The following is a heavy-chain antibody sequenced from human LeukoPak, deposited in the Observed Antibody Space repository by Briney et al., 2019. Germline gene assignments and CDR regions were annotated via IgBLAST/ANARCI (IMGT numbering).Heavy chain of an antibody. J-gene: IGHJ4*02. V-gene: IGHV3-30-3*01. CDR1: GFTFSSYA. CDR2: ISYDGSNK. CDR3: ASGQRIAVAGTDY. D-gene: IGHD6-19*01. Sequence: PGGSLRLSCAASGFTFSSYAMHWVRQAPGKGLEWVAVISYDGSNKYYADSVKGRFTISRDNSKNTLYLQMNSLRAEDTAVYYCASGQRIAVAGTDYWGQGTLVTVSS.